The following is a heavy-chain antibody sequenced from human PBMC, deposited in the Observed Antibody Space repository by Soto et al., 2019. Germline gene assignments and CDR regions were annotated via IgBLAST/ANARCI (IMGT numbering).Heavy chain of an antibody. Sequence: PSETLSLTCVVSGGSVTNTTYFWGWIRQPPGKGPEWIGSIYYSGTTYSNPSLKSRLTMSIDTSKNQFSLKLSSVTAADTAVYYWARHRYAGYSYGLYWCDPWGQGALVTVSS. CDR2: IYYSGTT. CDR3: ARHRYAGYSYGLYWCDP. J-gene: IGHJ5*02. V-gene: IGHV4-39*01. D-gene: IGHD5-18*01. CDR1: GGSVTNTTYF.